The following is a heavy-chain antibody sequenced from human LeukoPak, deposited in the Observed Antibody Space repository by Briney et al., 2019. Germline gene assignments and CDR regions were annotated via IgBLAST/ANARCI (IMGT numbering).Heavy chain of an antibody. CDR3: AKDGGPIAAAGINWFDP. Sequence: PGGSLRLSCAASGFTFSSYGMHWVRQAPGKGLEWVAVISYDGSNKYYADSVKGRFTISRDNSKNTLYLQMNSLRAEDTAVYYCAKDGGPIAAAGINWFDPWGQGTLVTVSS. J-gene: IGHJ5*02. CDR1: GFTFSSYG. CDR2: ISYDGSNK. V-gene: IGHV3-30*18. D-gene: IGHD6-13*01.